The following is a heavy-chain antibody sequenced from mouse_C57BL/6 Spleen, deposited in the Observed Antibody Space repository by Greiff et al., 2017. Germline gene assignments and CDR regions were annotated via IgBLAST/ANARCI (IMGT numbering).Heavy chain of an antibody. CDR2: ILPGSGST. Sequence: QVQLQQSGAELMKPGASVKLSCKATGYTFTGYWIEWVKQRPGHGLEWIGEILPGSGSTNYNEKFKGKATFTADTSSNTAYMQLSSLTTEDSAIYYCARGGITTVVAYYAMDYWGQETSHTASS. V-gene: IGHV1-9*01. D-gene: IGHD1-1*01. CDR3: ARGGITTVVAYYAMDY. CDR1: GYTFTGYW. J-gene: IGHJ4*01.